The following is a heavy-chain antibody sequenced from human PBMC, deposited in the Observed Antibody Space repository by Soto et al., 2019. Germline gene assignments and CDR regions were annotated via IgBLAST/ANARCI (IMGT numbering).Heavy chain of an antibody. J-gene: IGHJ1*01. CDR2: INWNSGSI. V-gene: IGHV3-9*01. Sequence: GGSLRLSCAASGFTFDDYAMRWVRQVPGKGLEWVSGINWNSGSIGYGDSVKGRFAISRDNAKNSLHLQMNSLSAEDTASYYCVKDESINWYSGHFRHWGQGTLVTVST. CDR1: GFTFDDYA. CDR3: VKDESINWYSGHFRH. D-gene: IGHD6-13*01.